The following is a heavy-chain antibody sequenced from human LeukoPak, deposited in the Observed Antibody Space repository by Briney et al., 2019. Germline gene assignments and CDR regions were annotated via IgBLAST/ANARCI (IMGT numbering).Heavy chain of an antibody. CDR3: ARDRDSSGYFDS. J-gene: IGHJ4*02. V-gene: IGHV4-31*03. CDR2: IYYSGSP. D-gene: IGHD3-22*01. Sequence: SQTLSLTCTVSGGSISSGGHYWSWIRQHPVKGLEWIGFIYYSGSPYYNPSLKSRVIISVDTSKNQFSLKLNSVTAADTAVYYCARDRDSSGYFDSWGQGTLVTVSS. CDR1: GGSISSGGHY.